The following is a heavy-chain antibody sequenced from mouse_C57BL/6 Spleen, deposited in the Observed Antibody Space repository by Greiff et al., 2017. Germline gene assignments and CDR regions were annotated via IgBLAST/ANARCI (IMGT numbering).Heavy chain of an antibody. Sequence: VKLMESGAELVKPGASVKISCKASGYAFSSYWMNWVKQRPGKGLEWIGQIYPGDGDTNYNGKFQGKATLTADKSSSTAYMQLSSLTSEDSAVYFCARSASSRAMDYWGQGTSVTVSS. CDR2: IYPGDGDT. CDR3: ARSASSRAMDY. CDR1: GYAFSSYW. J-gene: IGHJ4*01. V-gene: IGHV1-80*01. D-gene: IGHD3-2*02.